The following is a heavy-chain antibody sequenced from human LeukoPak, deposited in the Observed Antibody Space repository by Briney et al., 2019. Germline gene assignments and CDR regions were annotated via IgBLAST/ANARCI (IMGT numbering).Heavy chain of an antibody. CDR1: GYTFTGYY. J-gene: IGHJ4*02. CDR3: ARVLRHIVATLVY. V-gene: IGHV1-2*02. Sequence: ASVKVSCKASGYTFTGYYMHWVRQAPGQGLEWMGWINPNSGGTNYAQKFQGRVTMTRDTSISTAYMELSRLRSDDTAVYYCARVLRHIVATLVYWGQGTLVTVSS. CDR2: INPNSGGT. D-gene: IGHD5-12*01.